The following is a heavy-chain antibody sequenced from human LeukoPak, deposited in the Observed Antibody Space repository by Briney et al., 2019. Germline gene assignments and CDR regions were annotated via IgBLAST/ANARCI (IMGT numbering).Heavy chain of an antibody. CDR3: ARAATELTDNNWFDP. CDR1: GGTFSSYA. CDR2: IIPISGTA. V-gene: IGHV1-69*05. J-gene: IGHJ5*02. Sequence: SVKVSCKASGGTFSSYAISWVRQAPGQGLEWMGGIIPISGTANYAQKFQGRVTITTDESTSTAYMELSSLRSEDTAAYYCARAATELTDNNWFDPWGQGTLVTVSS. D-gene: IGHD2-15*01.